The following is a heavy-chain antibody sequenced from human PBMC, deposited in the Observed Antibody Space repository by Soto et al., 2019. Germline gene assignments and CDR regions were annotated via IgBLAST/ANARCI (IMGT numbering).Heavy chain of an antibody. CDR2: IYYSGST. Sequence: QVQLQESGPGLVKPSQTLSLTCTVSGGSISSGGYYWSWIRQHPGKGLGWIGYIYYSGSTYYNPSLKSRVTISVDTSKNQISLELTSVTAADTALYYCARAKIGYVDAFDIWGRGTMVTVSS. J-gene: IGHJ3*02. V-gene: IGHV4-31*03. D-gene: IGHD2-2*01. CDR1: GGSISSGGYY. CDR3: ARAKIGYVDAFDI.